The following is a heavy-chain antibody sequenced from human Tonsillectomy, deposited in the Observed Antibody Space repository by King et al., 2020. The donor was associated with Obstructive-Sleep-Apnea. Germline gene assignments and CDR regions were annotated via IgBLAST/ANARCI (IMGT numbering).Heavy chain of an antibody. Sequence: QLQESGPGLVKPSETLSLTCTVSGAAISSGDYYWGWIRQPPGKGLERIGSIYYTGSTYYNPSLQSRVTISVDTAKNQLSLKLSSVTAAATAVYFCARHRHVATVSFDFWGQGTLVAVSS. V-gene: IGHV4-39*01. CDR2: IYYTGST. D-gene: IGHD4-11*01. J-gene: IGHJ4*01. CDR3: ARHRHVATVSFDF. CDR1: GAAISSGDYY.